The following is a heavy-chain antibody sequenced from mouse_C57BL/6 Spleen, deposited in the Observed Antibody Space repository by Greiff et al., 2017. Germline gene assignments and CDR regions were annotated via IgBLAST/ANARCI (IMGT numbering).Heavy chain of an antibody. D-gene: IGHD2-1*01. V-gene: IGHV1-72*01. J-gene: IGHJ4*01. CDR1: GYTFTSYW. CDR3: ARMIYYGNYEAMDY. CDR2: IDPNSGGT. Sequence: VQLQQPGAELVKPGASVKLSCKASGYTFTSYWMHWVKQRPGRGLEWIGRIDPNSGGTKYNEKFKSKATLTVDKPSSTAYMQLSSLTSEVTAVYYCARMIYYGNYEAMDYWGQGTSVTVSS.